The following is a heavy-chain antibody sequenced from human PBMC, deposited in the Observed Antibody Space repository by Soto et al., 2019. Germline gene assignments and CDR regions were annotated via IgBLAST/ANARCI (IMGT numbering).Heavy chain of an antibody. Sequence: PGGSLRLSCAASGFTFSSYAMHWVRQAPGKGLERVAVISYDGSNKYYADSVKGRFTISRDNSKNTLYLQMNSLRAEDTAVYYCARAYTSYYYDSSGYYDLGYWGQGTLVTVSS. CDR3: ARAYTSYYYDSSGYYDLGY. CDR1: GFTFSSYA. J-gene: IGHJ4*02. D-gene: IGHD3-22*01. V-gene: IGHV3-30-3*01. CDR2: ISYDGSNK.